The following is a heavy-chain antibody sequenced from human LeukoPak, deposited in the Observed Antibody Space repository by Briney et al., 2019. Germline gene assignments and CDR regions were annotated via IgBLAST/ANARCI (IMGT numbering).Heavy chain of an antibody. CDR3: AKAKGYYYYYGMDV. CDR1: GFTFDDYA. J-gene: IGHJ6*02. CDR2: ISWNSGSI. V-gene: IGHV3-9*01. Sequence: GGSLRLSCAASGFTFDDYAMPWVRQAPGKGLEWVSGISWNSGSIGYADSVKGRFTISRDNAKNSLYLQMNSLRAEDTALYYCAKAKGYYYYYGMDVWGQGTTVTVSS.